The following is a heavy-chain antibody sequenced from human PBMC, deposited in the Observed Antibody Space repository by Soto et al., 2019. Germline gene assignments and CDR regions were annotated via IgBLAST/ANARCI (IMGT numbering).Heavy chain of an antibody. CDR3: GRLAGAGLTYFDF. CDR1: RYLFTRHN. J-gene: IGHJ4*02. V-gene: IGHV1-46*01. D-gene: IGHD6-13*01. CDR2: INPGGGSA. Sequence: ASVKVSCKASRYLFTRHNMHWFREAPGQGLEWMGEINPGGGSAGYDQKFQGRVSMTSDTSTTTVYMILSSLRYEDTAVYYCGRLAGAGLTYFDFWGQGTPVTVSS.